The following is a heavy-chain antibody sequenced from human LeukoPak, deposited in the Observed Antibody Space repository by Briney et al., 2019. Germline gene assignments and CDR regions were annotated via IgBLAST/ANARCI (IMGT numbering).Heavy chain of an antibody. D-gene: IGHD3-10*01. J-gene: IGHJ4*02. CDR1: GFTFSSCW. Sequence: GGSLRLSCAASGFTFSSCWMSWVRQPPGKGLEWVSVIYSGGSTYYADSVKGRFTISRDNSKNTLYIQMNSLRAEDTAVYYCARRGRTRDYFDYWGQGTLVTV. CDR2: IYSGGST. V-gene: IGHV3-66*01. CDR3: ARRGRTRDYFDY.